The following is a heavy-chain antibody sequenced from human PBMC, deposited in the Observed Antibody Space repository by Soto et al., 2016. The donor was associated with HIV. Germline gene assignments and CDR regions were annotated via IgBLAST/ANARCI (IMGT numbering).Heavy chain of an antibody. CDR1: GATFRSFT. Sequence: QVQLVQSGAEVKKPGSSVKVSCKASGATFRSFTISWVRQAPGHGLEWMGGISSIFGSANYAQKFQDRVTITADESASTAYMELTSLRSEDTAIYTARAPPGRYNSGWYYFDYWGQGTLVTVSS. J-gene: IGHJ4*02. V-gene: IGHV1-69*13. CDR3: RAPPGRYNSGWYYFDY. CDR2: ISSIFGSA. D-gene: IGHD6-19*01.